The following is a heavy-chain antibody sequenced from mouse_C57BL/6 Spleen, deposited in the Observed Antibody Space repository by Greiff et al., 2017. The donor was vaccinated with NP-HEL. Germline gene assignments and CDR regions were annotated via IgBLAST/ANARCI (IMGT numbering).Heavy chain of an antibody. J-gene: IGHJ3*01. V-gene: IGHV3-6*01. CDR1: GYSITSGYY. D-gene: IGHD2-1*01. CDR3: ARDGNTRGLAY. CDR2: ISYDGSN. Sequence: EVKLQESGPGLVKPSQSLSLTCSVTGYSITSGYYWNWIRQFPGNKLEWMGYISYDGSNNYNPSLKNRISITRDTSKNQFFLKLNSVTTEDTATYYCARDGNTRGLAYWGQGTLVTVSA.